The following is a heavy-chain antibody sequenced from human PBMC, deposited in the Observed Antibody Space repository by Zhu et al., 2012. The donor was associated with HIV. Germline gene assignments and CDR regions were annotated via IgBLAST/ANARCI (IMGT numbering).Heavy chain of an antibody. Sequence: QVQLQESGPGLVKTSETLSLNCAVSGGSISDNNYYWGWIRQPPGKGLEWIGSIHSTGSIYYNPSLKSRVTISVDTSKNHLSLKLRSVTAADTAVYYCARPRAAAGTRWFDPWGQGILVTVSS. CDR2: IHSTGSI. CDR3: ARPRAAAGTRWFDP. J-gene: IGHJ5*02. D-gene: IGHD6-13*01. CDR1: GGSISDNNYY. V-gene: IGHV4-39*02.